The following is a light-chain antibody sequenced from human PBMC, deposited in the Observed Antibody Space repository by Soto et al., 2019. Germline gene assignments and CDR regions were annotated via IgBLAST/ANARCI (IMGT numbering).Light chain of an antibody. J-gene: IGLJ2*01. CDR1: ALPNQY. CDR2: EDG. V-gene: IGLV3-25*03. CDR3: QSADNSGTYVV. Sequence: SYELTQPPSVSVSPGQTARITCSGDALPNQYAYWYQQKPGQAPKLVIYEDGERPSGIPERFSGSSSGTTVSLNISGVQAEDEADYYCQSADNSGTYVVFGGGTKLTVL.